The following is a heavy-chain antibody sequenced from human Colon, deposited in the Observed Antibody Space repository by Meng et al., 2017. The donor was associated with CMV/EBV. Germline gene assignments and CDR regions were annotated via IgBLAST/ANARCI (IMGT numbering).Heavy chain of an antibody. V-gene: IGHV3-30*02. CDR3: AKDRGYSDYSYYAMDV. CDR1: GFSFSAHG. D-gene: IGHD3-10*01. CDR2: ISFDGGHK. J-gene: IGHJ6*02. Sequence: GESLKISCAASGFSFSAHGMHWVRQAPGKGLEWVAFISFDGGHKYYEDSVKGRFTLSRDNPENTVYLQMNTLRDEDTAMYYCAKDRGYSDYSYYAMDVWGQGTTVTVSS.